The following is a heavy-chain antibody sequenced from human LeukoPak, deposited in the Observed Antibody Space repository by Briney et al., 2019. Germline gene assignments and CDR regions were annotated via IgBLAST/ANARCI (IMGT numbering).Heavy chain of an antibody. D-gene: IGHD5-12*01. CDR2: IFYSGST. J-gene: IGHJ5*02. V-gene: IGHV4-59*01. CDR1: GGSITSYY. Sequence: SETLSLTCTVSGGSITSYYWNWIRQPPGKGLEWVEYIFYSGSTNYNPSLKSRVTISVDTSKNQFSLKLSSVTAADTAVYYCARDGYSGFDYPNWFDPWGQGTLVTVSS. CDR3: ARDGYSGFDYPNWFDP.